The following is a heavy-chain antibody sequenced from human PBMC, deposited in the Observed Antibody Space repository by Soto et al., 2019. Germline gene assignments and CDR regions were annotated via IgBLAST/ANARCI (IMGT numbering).Heavy chain of an antibody. Sequence: VKVSCKASGYIFTNHYIHWVRQAPGQGLEWMGIINPSGGSTNYLQKFQGRITMTRDTSTSTVYMELSSLRSEDTAVYFCARADYYDSSGFYYDYWGQGTLVTVSS. J-gene: IGHJ4*02. CDR3: ARADYYDSSGFYYDY. V-gene: IGHV1-46*01. CDR1: GYIFTNHY. D-gene: IGHD3-22*01. CDR2: INPSGGST.